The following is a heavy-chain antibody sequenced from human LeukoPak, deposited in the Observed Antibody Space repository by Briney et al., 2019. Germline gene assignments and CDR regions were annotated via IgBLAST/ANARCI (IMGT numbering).Heavy chain of an antibody. CDR2: IRYDGNNK. J-gene: IGHJ4*02. V-gene: IGHV3-30*02. CDR1: GFTFSNFG. CDR3: ARVQRGIAVALDY. D-gene: IGHD6-19*01. Sequence: GGSLRLSCAASGFTFSNFGMHWVRQAPGKGLEWLSFIRYDGNNKYYADSVKGRFTISRDNVKNLLYLQMNSLRAEDTAVYYCARVQRGIAVALDYWGQGTLATVSS.